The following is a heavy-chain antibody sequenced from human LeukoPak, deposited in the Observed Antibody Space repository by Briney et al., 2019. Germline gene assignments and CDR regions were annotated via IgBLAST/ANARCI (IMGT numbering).Heavy chain of an antibody. CDR1: VYTFTGYY. D-gene: IGHD3-22*01. CDR3: ARYRNYYDSSGYYYVEYFQH. Sequence: GASVKVSCTASVYTFTGYYMHWVRQAPGQGLEWMGWINPNSGGTNYAQKFQGRVTMTRDTSISTAYMELSRLRSDDTAVYYCARYRNYYDSSGYYYVEYFQHWGQGTLVTVSS. CDR2: INPNSGGT. V-gene: IGHV1-2*02. J-gene: IGHJ1*01.